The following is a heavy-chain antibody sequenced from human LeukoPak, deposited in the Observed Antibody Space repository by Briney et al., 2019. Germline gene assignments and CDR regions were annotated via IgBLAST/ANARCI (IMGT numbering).Heavy chain of an antibody. V-gene: IGHV3-21*04. D-gene: IGHD6-13*01. CDR3: ARERALAAAGYYYYGMEV. J-gene: IGHJ6*02. CDR1: GFTFSSYS. Sequence: GSLRLSCAASGFTFSSYSMNWVRQASGKGLEWVQSIISSSSYIYYADSVKGRFTTCRDNAKNSLYLQMTSLRAEDTAGYYCARERALAAAGYYYYGMEVWGQGTTVTVSS. CDR2: IISSSSYI.